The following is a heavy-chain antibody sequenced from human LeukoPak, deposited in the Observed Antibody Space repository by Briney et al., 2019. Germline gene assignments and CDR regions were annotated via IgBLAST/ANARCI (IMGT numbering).Heavy chain of an antibody. V-gene: IGHV3-21*01. CDR3: ARSNGGNSNCDY. Sequence: GGSLRLSCAASGFTFSNYEMNWVRQAPGKGLEWVSSISSSSSYIYYADSVKGRFTISRDNAKNSLYLQMNSLRAEDTAVYYCARSNGGNSNCDYWGQGTLVTVSS. CDR1: GFTFSNYE. J-gene: IGHJ4*02. CDR2: ISSSSSYI. D-gene: IGHD4-23*01.